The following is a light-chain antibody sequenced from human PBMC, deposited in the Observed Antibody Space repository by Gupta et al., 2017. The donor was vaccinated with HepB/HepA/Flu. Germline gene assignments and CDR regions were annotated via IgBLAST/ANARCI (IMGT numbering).Light chain of an antibody. Sequence: DIQMTQSASILTTSIGDRVTITCRASQCIRTWLAWYQQKPGKVPKLLIYMASSLETGVPSRFSGSGSGTEFTLTISSLQPDDFATYYCQQYNDYSTSFGQGSKLEIK. V-gene: IGKV1-5*03. CDR1: QCIRTW. J-gene: IGKJ2*03. CDR3: QQYNDYSTS. CDR2: MAS.